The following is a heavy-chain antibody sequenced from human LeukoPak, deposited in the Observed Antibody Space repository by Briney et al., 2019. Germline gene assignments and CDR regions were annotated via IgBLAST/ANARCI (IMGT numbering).Heavy chain of an antibody. J-gene: IGHJ4*02. D-gene: IGHD3-22*01. CDR2: IIPILGIA. V-gene: IGHV1-69*04. CDR3: ARALYYDSSDYYPGY. CDR1: GGTFSSYA. Sequence: SVKVSCKASGGTFSSYAISWVRQAPGQGLEWMGRIIPILGIANYAQKFQGRVTITADKSTSTAYMELSSLRSEDTAVYYCARALYYDSSDYYPGYWGQGTLVAVSS.